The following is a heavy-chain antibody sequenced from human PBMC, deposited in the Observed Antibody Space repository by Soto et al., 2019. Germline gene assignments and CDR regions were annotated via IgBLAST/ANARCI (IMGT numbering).Heavy chain of an antibody. CDR1: GGTFSSYA. CDR3: AREGDQYYYDSSGHEAFDI. Sequence: QVQLVQSGAEVKKPGSSVKVSCKASGGTFSSYAISWVRQAPGQGLEWMGGIIPIFGTANYAQKFQGRVTITADESTSTDYMELSSLRCEDTAVYYCAREGDQYYYDSSGHEAFDIWGQGTMVTVSS. CDR2: IIPIFGTA. D-gene: IGHD3-22*01. V-gene: IGHV1-69*12. J-gene: IGHJ3*02.